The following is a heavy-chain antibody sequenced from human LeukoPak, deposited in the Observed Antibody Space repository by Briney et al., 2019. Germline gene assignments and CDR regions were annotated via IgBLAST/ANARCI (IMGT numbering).Heavy chain of an antibody. CDR1: GFTVSSDY. CDR2: ISGSGGST. D-gene: IGHD5-18*01. J-gene: IGHJ4*02. CDR3: AKSGDGYLYYFDY. Sequence: AGGSLRLSCAASGFTVSSDYMTWVRQAPGKGLEWVSAISGSGGSTYYADSVKGRFTISRDNSKNTLYLQMNSLRAEDTAVYYCAKSGDGYLYYFDYWGQGTLVTVSS. V-gene: IGHV3-23*01.